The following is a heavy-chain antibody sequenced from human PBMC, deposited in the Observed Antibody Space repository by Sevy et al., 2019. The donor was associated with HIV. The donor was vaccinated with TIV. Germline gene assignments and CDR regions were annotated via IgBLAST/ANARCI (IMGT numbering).Heavy chain of an antibody. J-gene: IGHJ6*02. Sequence: GGSLRLSCAASGFTFSSYGIHWVRQASGKGLEWVGRMRSKADNFATAYGASVKGRFTISRDDSKNMAYLQMNSLKTEDTAVYYCTRLLPDGGMDVWGQGTTVTVSS. CDR3: TRLLPDGGMDV. D-gene: IGHD2-15*01. CDR1: GFTFSSYG. CDR2: MRSKADNFAT. V-gene: IGHV3-73*01.